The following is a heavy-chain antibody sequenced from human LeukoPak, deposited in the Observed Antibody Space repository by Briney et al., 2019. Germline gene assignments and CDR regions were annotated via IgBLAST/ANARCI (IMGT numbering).Heavy chain of an antibody. J-gene: IGHJ6*03. D-gene: IGHD2-15*01. Sequence: SVKVSCKASGGTFSSYAINWVRQATGQGLEWMGWMNPNSGNTGYAQKFQGRVTITRNTSISTAYMELSSLRSEDTAVYYCARGPYCSGGSCYSGDYYYYYMDVWGKGTTVTVSS. V-gene: IGHV1-8*03. CDR2: MNPNSGNT. CDR1: GGTFSSYA. CDR3: ARGPYCSGGSCYSGDYYYYYMDV.